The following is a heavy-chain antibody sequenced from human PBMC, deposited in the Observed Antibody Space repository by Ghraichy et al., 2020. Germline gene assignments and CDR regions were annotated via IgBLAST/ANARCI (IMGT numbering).Heavy chain of an antibody. CDR3: TSSRRYCSSTSCWPFDY. Sequence: GGSLRLSCTASGFTFGDYAMSWFRQAPGKGLEWVGFIRSKAYGGTTEYAASVKGRFTISRDDSTSIAYLQMNSLKTEDTAVYYCTSSRRYCSSTSCWPFDYWGQGTLVTVSS. CDR1: GFTFGDYA. CDR2: IRSKAYGGTT. D-gene: IGHD2-2*01. J-gene: IGHJ4*02. V-gene: IGHV3-49*03.